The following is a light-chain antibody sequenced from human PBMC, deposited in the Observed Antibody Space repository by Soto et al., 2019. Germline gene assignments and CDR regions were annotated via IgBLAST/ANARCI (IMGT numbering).Light chain of an antibody. CDR1: QSVSTN. CDR3: QQYNNWPRT. V-gene: IGKV3D-15*01. CDR2: YAS. Sequence: EVVMTQSPATLSVSPGERATVSCRAIQSVSTNLAWYQQRPGQAPRLLIYYASTRATGIPARFSGSGSGTEFTLTITSLQSEDFGFYYCQQYNNWPRTFGQGTELLIK. J-gene: IGKJ2*01.